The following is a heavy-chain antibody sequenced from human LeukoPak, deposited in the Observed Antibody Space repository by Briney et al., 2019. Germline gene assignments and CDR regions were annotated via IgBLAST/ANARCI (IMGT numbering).Heavy chain of an antibody. CDR2: INNDGSST. Sequence: GGSLRLSCAASGFTFSSYWMHWVRQAPGKGLVWVSRINNDGSSTSYADSVKGRFTISRDNAKNTLYLQMNSLRAEDTAVYYCARDGEGDLDYWGQGTLVTVSS. J-gene: IGHJ4*02. D-gene: IGHD2-21*01. V-gene: IGHV3-74*01. CDR1: GFTFSSYW. CDR3: ARDGEGDLDY.